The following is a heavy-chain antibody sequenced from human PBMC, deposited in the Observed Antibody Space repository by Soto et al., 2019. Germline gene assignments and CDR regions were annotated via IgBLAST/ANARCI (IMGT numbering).Heavy chain of an antibody. Sequence: SGPTLVNPTQTLTLTCTFSGFSLSTSGVGVGWIRQPPGKALEWLALIYWNDDKRYSPSLKSRLTITKDTSKNQVVLTMTNMDPVDTATYYCAHRLVIAAAGPLGAFYIWGQGTRVTVSS. CDR3: AHRLVIAAAGPLGAFYI. J-gene: IGHJ3*02. CDR1: GFSLSTSGVG. CDR2: IYWNDDK. D-gene: IGHD6-13*01. V-gene: IGHV2-5*01.